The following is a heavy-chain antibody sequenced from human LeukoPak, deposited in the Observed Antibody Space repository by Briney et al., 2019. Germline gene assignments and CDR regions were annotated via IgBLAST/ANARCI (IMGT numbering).Heavy chain of an antibody. CDR3: AREGGCSAGSCSAFDF. D-gene: IGHD2-15*01. J-gene: IGHJ4*02. CDR1: GGSISSYY. V-gene: IGHV4-39*07. CDR2: IYYSGST. Sequence: SETLSLTCTVSGGSISSYYWGWIRQPPGKGLEWIGSIYYSGSTYYNPSLKSRVTISVDTSKNQFSLKLSSVTAADTAVYYCAREGGCSAGSCSAFDFWGQGILVTVSS.